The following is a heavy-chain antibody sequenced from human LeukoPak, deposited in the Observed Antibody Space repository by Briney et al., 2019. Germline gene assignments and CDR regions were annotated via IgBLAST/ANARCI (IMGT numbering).Heavy chain of an antibody. CDR2: INHNSGGT. V-gene: IGHV1-2*02. D-gene: IGHD2-15*01. Sequence: GAAVKVSCQASGYIFTDYYMHWVRQAPGQGLEWMGWINHNSGGTNSAQKFQGRVTMTRDTSISTAYMELSRLRSDDTAVYYCARVGCTGGSCYGWFDPWGQGTLVTVSS. J-gene: IGHJ5*02. CDR3: ARVGCTGGSCYGWFDP. CDR1: GYIFTDYY.